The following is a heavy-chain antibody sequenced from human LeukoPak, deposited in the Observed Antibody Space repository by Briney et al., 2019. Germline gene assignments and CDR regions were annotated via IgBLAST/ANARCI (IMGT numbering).Heavy chain of an antibody. Sequence: GGSLRLSCAASGFTFNTHAMTWVRQAPGKGLEWASAISGSGGTTHYADSVKGRFTISRDNSKNTLYLQMNSLRAEDTALYYCAKQGPYTSSWYGLDHWGQGTPVTVSS. J-gene: IGHJ4*02. D-gene: IGHD6-13*01. CDR1: GFTFNTHA. CDR2: ISGSGGTT. V-gene: IGHV3-23*01. CDR3: AKQGPYTSSWYGLDH.